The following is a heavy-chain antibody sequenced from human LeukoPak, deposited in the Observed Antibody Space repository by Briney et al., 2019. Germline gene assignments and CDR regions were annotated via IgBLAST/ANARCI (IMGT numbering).Heavy chain of an antibody. CDR3: ARLGQLVSGTHHFDF. D-gene: IGHD3-10*01. CDR1: GGSISSYY. CDR2: IYTSGST. V-gene: IGHV4-4*09. Sequence: SETLSLTCTASGGSISSYYWSWIRQPPGKALEWIGYIYTSGSTNYNPSLRSRVTISVDTSKNQFSLKLSSVTAADTAVYYCARLGQLVSGTHHFDFWGQGSLVTVSS. J-gene: IGHJ4*02.